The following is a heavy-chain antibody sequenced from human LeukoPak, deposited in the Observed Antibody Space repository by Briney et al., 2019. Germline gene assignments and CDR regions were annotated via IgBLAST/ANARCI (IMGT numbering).Heavy chain of an antibody. CDR2: INPSGGGT. D-gene: IGHD6-19*01. Sequence: ASVKVSCKASGYTFTSYYMHWIRQAPGQGLEWMGIINPSGGGTSYAQKFQGRVTITGDTSTSTVYMELSSLTSDDTAVYYCARDGEPAVPGGAYFYGMDVWGQGTTVTGSS. CDR1: GYTFTSYY. V-gene: IGHV1-46*01. J-gene: IGHJ6*02. CDR3: ARDGEPAVPGGAYFYGMDV.